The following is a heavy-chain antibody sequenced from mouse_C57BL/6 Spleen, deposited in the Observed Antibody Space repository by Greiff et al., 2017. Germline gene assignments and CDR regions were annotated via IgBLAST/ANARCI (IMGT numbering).Heavy chain of an antibody. CDR1: GFTFSDAW. Sequence: EVKLMESGGGLVQPGGSMKLSCAASGFTFSDAWMDWVRQSPEKGLEWVAEIRNKANTHATYYADSLKGRFTISRDDSKRSVYLKMNSLRAEDTGIYYCTRHLNAMDYWGQGTSVTVSS. CDR2: IRNKANTHAT. D-gene: IGHD5-1*01. CDR3: TRHLNAMDY. J-gene: IGHJ4*01. V-gene: IGHV6-6*01.